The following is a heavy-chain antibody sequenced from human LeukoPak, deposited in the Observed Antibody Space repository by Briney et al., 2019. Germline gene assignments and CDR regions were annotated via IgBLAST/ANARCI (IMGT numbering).Heavy chain of an antibody. D-gene: IGHD3-22*01. Sequence: GGSLRLSCAASGFTFSSYAMSWVRQAPGKGLEWVSAISGSGGSTYYANSVKGRFTISRDNSKSTLNLQMNSLRVEDTAVYYCAKDPRASSAYYYDRLGYWGQGTLVTVSS. CDR3: AKDPRASSAYYYDRLGY. V-gene: IGHV3-23*01. CDR1: GFTFSSYA. J-gene: IGHJ4*02. CDR2: ISGSGGST.